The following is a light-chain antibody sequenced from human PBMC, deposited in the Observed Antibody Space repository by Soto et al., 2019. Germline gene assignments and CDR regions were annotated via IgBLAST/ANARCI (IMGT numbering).Light chain of an antibody. CDR3: QQSYSTPPGT. CDR1: QSISTY. V-gene: IGKV1-39*01. Sequence: DIQLAQSPSSLSASVGDRVTNTVPESQSISTYLIWYQQKPGKAPKLLIYATSSLQSGVPSRFSGSGSGTDFTLTISSLQPEDFATYYCQQSYSTPPGTFGQGTKVDIK. J-gene: IGKJ1*01. CDR2: ATS.